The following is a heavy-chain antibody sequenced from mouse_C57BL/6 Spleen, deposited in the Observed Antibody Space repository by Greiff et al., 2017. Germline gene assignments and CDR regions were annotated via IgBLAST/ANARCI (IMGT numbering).Heavy chain of an antibody. J-gene: IGHJ3*01. D-gene: IGHD1-3*01. CDR2: IYPGDGDT. Sequence: QVQLQQSGPELVKPGASVKISCKASGYAFSSSWMNWVKQRPGKGLEWIGRIYPGDGDTNYNGKFKGKATLTADKSSSTAYMQLSNLTSEDSAVYFCARSGETWFAYWGQGTLVTVSA. V-gene: IGHV1-82*01. CDR3: ARSGETWFAY. CDR1: GYAFSSSW.